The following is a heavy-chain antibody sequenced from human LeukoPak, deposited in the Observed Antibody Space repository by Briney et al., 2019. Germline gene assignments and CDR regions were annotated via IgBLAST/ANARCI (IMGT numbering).Heavy chain of an antibody. CDR3: AKDLRGGLRWTMGY. J-gene: IGHJ4*02. CDR1: GFTFSTFA. CDR2: IFPSSGEI. D-gene: IGHD4-23*01. V-gene: IGHV3-23*01. Sequence: AGGSLRLSCVASGFTFSTFAMIWVRQPPGKGLEWVSSIFPSSGEIHYADSVRGRLTISRDNSKSTLSLQMNSLRAEDTAVYYCAKDLRGGLRWTMGYWGQGTLVTVSS.